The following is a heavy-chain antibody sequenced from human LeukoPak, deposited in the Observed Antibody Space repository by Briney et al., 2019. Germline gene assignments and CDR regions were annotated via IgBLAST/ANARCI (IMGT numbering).Heavy chain of an antibody. J-gene: IGHJ6*02. V-gene: IGHV4-39*07. CDR3: ARSIVVVPYYYYGMDV. Sequence: KASETLSLTCTVSGGSISSSSYYWGWIRQPPGKGLEWIGSIYYSGSTYYNPSLKSRVTISVDKSKNQFSLKLSSVTAADTAVYYCARSIVVVPYYYYGMDVWGQGTTVTVSS. D-gene: IGHD3-22*01. CDR2: IYYSGST. CDR1: GGSISSSSYY.